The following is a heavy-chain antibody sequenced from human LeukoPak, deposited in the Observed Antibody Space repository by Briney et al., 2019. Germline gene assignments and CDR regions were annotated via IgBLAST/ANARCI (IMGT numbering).Heavy chain of an antibody. Sequence: GGSLRLSCAASGFTVSSNYMSWVRQAPGKGLEWVSVIYSGGSTYYADSVKGRFTISRDNSKNTLYLQMNSLRAEDTAVYYCARALVPGGYADYRGQGTLVTVSS. CDR2: IYSGGST. J-gene: IGHJ4*02. V-gene: IGHV3-53*01. D-gene: IGHD3-16*01. CDR3: ARALVPGGYADY. CDR1: GFTVSSNY.